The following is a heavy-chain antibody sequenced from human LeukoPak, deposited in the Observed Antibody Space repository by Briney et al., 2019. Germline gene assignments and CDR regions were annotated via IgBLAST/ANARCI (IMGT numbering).Heavy chain of an antibody. Sequence: GGSLRLSCAASGFTFSSYSMNWVRQAPGKGLEWVSYISSSSSTIYYADSVKGRFTISRDNAKSSLYLQMNSLRDEDTAVYYCGSDYSRRVTAPFPWGQGTLVTVSS. CDR2: ISSSSSTI. CDR1: GFTFSSYS. J-gene: IGHJ5*02. D-gene: IGHD2-21*02. V-gene: IGHV3-48*02. CDR3: GSDYSRRVTAPFP.